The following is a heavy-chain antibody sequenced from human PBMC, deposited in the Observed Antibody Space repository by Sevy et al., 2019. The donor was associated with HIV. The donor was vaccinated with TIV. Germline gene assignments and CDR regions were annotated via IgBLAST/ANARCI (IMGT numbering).Heavy chain of an antibody. J-gene: IGHJ6*02. CDR2: IWYDGSNK. V-gene: IGHV3-33*01. D-gene: IGHD2-2*01. CDR3: ARDETYCSSTSCYLYYYGMDV. CDR1: GFTFSSYG. Sequence: GSLRLSCAASGFTFSSYGMHWVRQAPGKGLEWVAVIWYDGSNKYYADSVKGRFTISRDNSKNTLYLQMNSLRAEDTAVYYCARDETYCSSTSCYLYYYGMDVWGQGTTVTVSS.